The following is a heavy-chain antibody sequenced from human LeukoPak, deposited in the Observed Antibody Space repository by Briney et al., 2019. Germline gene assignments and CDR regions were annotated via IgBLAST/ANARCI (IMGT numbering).Heavy chain of an antibody. V-gene: IGHV3-7*01. CDR3: ARHSDWSYDY. D-gene: IGHD1-7*01. Sequence: GGSRRLSCAASGFTFSSYWMSWVRQAPGKGLEWVANIKQDGSEKYYVDSMRGRFAISRDNAKNSLYLQIDGLRDDDTAVYYCARHSDWSYDYWGQGTLVIVSS. CDR1: GFTFSSYW. J-gene: IGHJ4*02. CDR2: IKQDGSEK.